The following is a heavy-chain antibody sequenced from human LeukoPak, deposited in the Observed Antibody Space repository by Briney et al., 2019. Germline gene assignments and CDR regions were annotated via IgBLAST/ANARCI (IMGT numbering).Heavy chain of an antibody. V-gene: IGHV4-39*01. CDR2: IYYSGST. CDR1: GGSISSSSYY. Sequence: PSETLSLTCTVSGGSISSSSYYWGWIRQPPGKGLEWIGSIYYSGSTYYNPSLKSRVTISVDTSKNQFSLKLSSVTAADTAVYYCARQYSSGWYYFDYWDQGTLVTVSS. J-gene: IGHJ4*02. CDR3: ARQYSSGWYYFDY. D-gene: IGHD6-19*01.